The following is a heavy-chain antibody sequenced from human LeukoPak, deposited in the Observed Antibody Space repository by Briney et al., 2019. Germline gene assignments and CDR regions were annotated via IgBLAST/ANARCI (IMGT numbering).Heavy chain of an antibody. V-gene: IGHV4-30-4*01. D-gene: IGHD5-18*01. CDR3: ASELVDTAMDSYYYYGMDV. J-gene: IGHJ6*02. Sequence: SETLSLTCTVSGGSISSGDYYWSWIRQPPGKGLGWIGYIYYSGSTYYNPSLKSRVTISVDTSKNQFSLKLSSVTAADTAVYYCASELVDTAMDSYYYYGMDVWGQGTTVTVSS. CDR1: GGSISSGDYY. CDR2: IYYSGST.